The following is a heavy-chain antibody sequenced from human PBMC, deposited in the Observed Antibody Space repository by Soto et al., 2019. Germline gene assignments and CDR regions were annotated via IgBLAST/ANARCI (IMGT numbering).Heavy chain of an antibody. V-gene: IGHV4-59*08. J-gene: IGHJ4*02. CDR2: IYYSGST. Sequence: SETLSRTCTVSGGSISRYYWSWIRQPPGKGLEWIGYIYYSGSTNYNPSLKSRVTISVDTSKNQFSLKLSSVTAADTAVYYCARTDYGDYSYWGQGTLVTVSS. D-gene: IGHD4-17*01. CDR1: GGSISRYY. CDR3: ARTDYGDYSY.